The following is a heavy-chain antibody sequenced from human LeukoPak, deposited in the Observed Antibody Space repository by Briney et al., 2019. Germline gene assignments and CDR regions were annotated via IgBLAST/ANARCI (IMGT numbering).Heavy chain of an antibody. CDR3: ARSAAAGSYYYYYGMDV. Sequence: ASVKVSCKASGGTFSSYAISWVRQAPGQGLEWMGGIIPIFGTANYAQKFQGRVTITADESTSTAYMELSSLRSEDTAVYYCARSAAAGSYYYYYGMDVWGQGTTVTVSS. V-gene: IGHV1-69*01. J-gene: IGHJ6*02. CDR1: GGTFSSYA. D-gene: IGHD6-13*01. CDR2: IIPIFGTA.